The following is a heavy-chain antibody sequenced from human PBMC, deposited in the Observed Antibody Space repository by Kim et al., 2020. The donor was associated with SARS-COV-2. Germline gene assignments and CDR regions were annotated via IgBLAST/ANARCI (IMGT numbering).Heavy chain of an antibody. D-gene: IGHD5-12*01. CDR1: GFTFSGSA. Sequence: GGSLRLSCAASGFTFSGSAMHWVRQASGKGLEWVGRIRSKANSYATAYAASVKGRFTISRDDSKNTAYLQMNSLKTEDTAVYYCTRPGSGYDRALYYYYYGMDVWGQGTTVTVSS. J-gene: IGHJ6*02. CDR3: TRPGSGYDRALYYYYYGMDV. CDR2: IRSKANSYAT. V-gene: IGHV3-73*01.